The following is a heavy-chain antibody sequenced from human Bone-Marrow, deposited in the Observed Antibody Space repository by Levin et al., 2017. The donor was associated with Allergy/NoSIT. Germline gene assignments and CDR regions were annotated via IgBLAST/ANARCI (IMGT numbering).Heavy chain of an antibody. CDR2: ISAYNGNT. CDR3: ARVVVVVINHRLPATSDLWLSD. Sequence: GESLKISCKASGYTFTSYGISWVRQAPGQGLEWMGWISAYNGNTNYAQKLQGRVTMTTDTSTSTAYMELRSLRSDDTAVYYCARVVVVVINHRLPATSDLWLSDWGQGTLVTVSS. CDR1: GYTFTSYG. V-gene: IGHV1-18*01. J-gene: IGHJ4*02. D-gene: IGHD3-22*01.